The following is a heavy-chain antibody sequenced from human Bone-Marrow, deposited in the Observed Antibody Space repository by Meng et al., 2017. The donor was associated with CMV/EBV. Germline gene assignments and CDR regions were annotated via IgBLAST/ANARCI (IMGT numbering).Heavy chain of an antibody. V-gene: IGHV1-2*02. CDR2: INPNSGGT. J-gene: IGHJ6*01. CDR3: ARDRGMDV. CDR1: GYTFTGYC. Sequence: ASVKVSCKASGYTFTGYCMHWVRQAPGQGLEWMGWINPNSGGTNYAQKFQGRVTMTRDTSTSTVYMELSSLRSEDTAVYYCARDRGMDVWGQGTTVTVYS.